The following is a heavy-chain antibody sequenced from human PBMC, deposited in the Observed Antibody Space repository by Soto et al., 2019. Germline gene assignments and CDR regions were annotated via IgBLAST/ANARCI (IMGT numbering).Heavy chain of an antibody. V-gene: IGHV3-23*01. J-gene: IGHJ6*02. CDR1: GFTFRSYA. CDR3: AKQKGSSITYGMDV. Sequence: GGSLRLSCAASGFTFRSYAMSWVRQAPGKGLEWVSAISGSGGSTYYADSVKGRFTISRDNSKNTLYLQMNSLRAEDTAVYYCAKQKGSSITYGMDVWGQGTTVTVSS. D-gene: IGHD1-26*01. CDR2: ISGSGGST.